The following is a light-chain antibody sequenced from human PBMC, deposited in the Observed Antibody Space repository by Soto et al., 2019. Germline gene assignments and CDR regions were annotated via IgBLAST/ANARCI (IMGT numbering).Light chain of an antibody. CDR1: QSVSSSY. Sequence: EIVLKQSPGTLSLSPGERATLSCRASQSVSSSYLAWYQQKPGQAPRLLISGASSRATGIPDRFSGSGSGTDFTLTISRLEPEDFAVYYCQQYGSSPPITFGQGTRLEIK. V-gene: IGKV3-20*01. CDR3: QQYGSSPPIT. J-gene: IGKJ5*01. CDR2: GAS.